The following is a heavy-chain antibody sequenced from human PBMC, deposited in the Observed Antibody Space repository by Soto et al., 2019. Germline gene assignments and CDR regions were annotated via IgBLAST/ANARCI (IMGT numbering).Heavy chain of an antibody. V-gene: IGHV3-15*01. Sequence: GGSLRRSCAASEFTFADDLISWVRQAPGKGLEWVGCIKSKADGFATEYAAPVKGRFTSSRYESQNTLYLQMNRLKTEDTAVYYSTSFYCGHWGQGTLVSVSS. CDR3: TSFYCGH. J-gene: IGHJ4*02. CDR2: IKSKADGFAT. D-gene: IGHD1-26*01. CDR1: EFTFADDL.